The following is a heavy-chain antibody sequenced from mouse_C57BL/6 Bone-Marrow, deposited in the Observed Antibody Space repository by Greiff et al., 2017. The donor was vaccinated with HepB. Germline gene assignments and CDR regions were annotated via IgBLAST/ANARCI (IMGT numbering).Heavy chain of an antibody. Sequence: EVMLVESGGGLVKPGGSLKLSCAASGFTFSSYAMSWVRQTPDKRLEWVATISDGGSYTYYPDNVKGRFTISRDNAKNNLYRQMSHLNSEDTAMYYCASYDDYDWCAYWGQGTLVTVSA. J-gene: IGHJ3*01. CDR1: GFTFSSYA. D-gene: IGHD2-4*01. V-gene: IGHV5-4*03. CDR3: ASYDDYDWCAY. CDR2: ISDGGSYT.